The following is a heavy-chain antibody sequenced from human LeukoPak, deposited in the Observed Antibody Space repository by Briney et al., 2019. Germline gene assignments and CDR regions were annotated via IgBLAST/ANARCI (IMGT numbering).Heavy chain of an antibody. CDR2: IKKDGSEK. D-gene: IGHD3-9*01. J-gene: IGHJ4*02. CDR1: GFPFSSYW. CDR3: ARGKEYYDWLVRAYYFDF. V-gene: IGHV3-7*01. Sequence: GGSLRLPCAASGFPFSSYWMSWVRQAPGKGLEWVANIKKDGSEKYYVDSVKGRFTISRDNAKNSLYLQMNSLRAEDTAVYYCARGKEYYDWLVRAYYFDFWGQGTPVTVSS.